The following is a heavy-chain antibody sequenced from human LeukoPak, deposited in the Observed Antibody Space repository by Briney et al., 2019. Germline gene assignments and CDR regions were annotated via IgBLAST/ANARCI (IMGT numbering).Heavy chain of an antibody. D-gene: IGHD1-1*01. Sequence: ASVKVSCKASGYTFTSYNMHWVRQAPGQGLEWMGIITPSGGSTSYAQKFQRRVTMTRDTSTNTVYMELSSLRSEDTAVYYCARTTGSTGYFDYWGQGSQVTVSS. CDR1: GYTFTSYN. CDR2: ITPSGGST. CDR3: ARTTGSTGYFDY. V-gene: IGHV1-46*01. J-gene: IGHJ4*02.